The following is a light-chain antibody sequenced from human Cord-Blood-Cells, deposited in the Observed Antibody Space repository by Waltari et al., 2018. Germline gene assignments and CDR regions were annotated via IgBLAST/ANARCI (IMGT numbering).Light chain of an antibody. Sequence: QSALTQPSSVSGSPGQSITISCTGTSSDVGGYNYVSWYQQHQGKAPKLMIYDVSTRPSGVSNRFSGSKSGNTASLTISGLQAEDEADYYCSSYTSSSTYVFGTGTKVTVL. J-gene: IGLJ1*01. CDR2: DVS. CDR1: SSDVGGYNY. CDR3: SSYTSSSTYV. V-gene: IGLV2-14*01.